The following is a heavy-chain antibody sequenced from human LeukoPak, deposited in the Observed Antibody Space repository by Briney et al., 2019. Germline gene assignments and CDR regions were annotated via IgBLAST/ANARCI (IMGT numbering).Heavy chain of an antibody. CDR1: GGSISSYD. CDR2: IYYSGST. CDR3: GRCYGSGTYAAFDI. D-gene: IGHD3-10*01. V-gene: IGHV4-59*01. J-gene: IGHJ3*02. Sequence: SETLSLTCTVSGGSISSYDWSWIRQSPGKGLEWIGYIYYSGSTKHNPSLKSRVTMSLDTSKNQFSLKLRSVTAADTAVYYCGRCYGSGTYAAFDIWGQGTMVTVSS.